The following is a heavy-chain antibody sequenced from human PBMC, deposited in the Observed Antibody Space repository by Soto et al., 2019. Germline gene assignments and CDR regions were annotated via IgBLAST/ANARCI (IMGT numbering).Heavy chain of an antibody. V-gene: IGHV4-31*03. Sequence: SETLSLTCTVSGGSISSGGYYWSWIRQHPGKGLEWIGYIYYSGSTYYNPSLKSRVTISVDTSKNQFSLKLSSVTAADTAVYYCAREMGASAYDSSGTPGAFDIWGQGTMVTVSS. CDR2: IYYSGST. J-gene: IGHJ3*02. CDR1: GGSISSGGYY. CDR3: AREMGASAYDSSGTPGAFDI. D-gene: IGHD3-22*01.